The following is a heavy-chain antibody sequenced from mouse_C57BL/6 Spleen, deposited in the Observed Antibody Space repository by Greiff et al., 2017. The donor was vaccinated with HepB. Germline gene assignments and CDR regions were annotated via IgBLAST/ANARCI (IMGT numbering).Heavy chain of an antibody. V-gene: IGHV1-82*01. Sequence: VQLQQSGPELVKPGASVKISCKASGYAFSSSWMNWVKQRPGKGLEWIGRIYPGDGDTNYNGKFKSKATLTADISSSTAYMQLSSLTSEDSAVYFCARLGYDYDVEYYAMDYWGQGTSVTVSS. J-gene: IGHJ4*01. CDR3: ARLGYDYDVEYYAMDY. CDR2: IYPGDGDT. CDR1: GYAFSSSW. D-gene: IGHD2-4*01.